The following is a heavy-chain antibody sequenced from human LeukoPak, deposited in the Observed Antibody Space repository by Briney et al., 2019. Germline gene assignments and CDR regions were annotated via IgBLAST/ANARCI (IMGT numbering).Heavy chain of an antibody. J-gene: IGHJ4*02. Sequence: PSQTLSLTCTVSGGSISSGSYYWSWIRQPAGKGLEWIGRIYTSGSTYYNPSLKSRVTISVDTSKNQFSLKLSSVTAADTAVYYCARGGRITIFGVVIHDRCRWCFDYWGQGTLVTVSS. CDR1: GGSISSGSYY. V-gene: IGHV4-61*02. CDR2: IYTSGST. D-gene: IGHD3-3*01. CDR3: ARGGRITIFGVVIHDRCRWCFDY.